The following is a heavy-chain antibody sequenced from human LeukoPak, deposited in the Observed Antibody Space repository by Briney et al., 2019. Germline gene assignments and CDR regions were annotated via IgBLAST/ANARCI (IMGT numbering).Heavy chain of an antibody. Sequence: SETLSLTCTVSGGSISSSSYYWGWIRQPPGKGLEWIGSIYYSGSTYYNPSLKSRVTISVDTSKNQFSLKLSSVTAAETAVCYCARLNYYYDSSGIFDYWGQGTLVTVSS. V-gene: IGHV4-39*01. J-gene: IGHJ4*02. CDR1: GGSISSSSYY. CDR2: IYYSGST. D-gene: IGHD3-22*01. CDR3: ARLNYYYDSSGIFDY.